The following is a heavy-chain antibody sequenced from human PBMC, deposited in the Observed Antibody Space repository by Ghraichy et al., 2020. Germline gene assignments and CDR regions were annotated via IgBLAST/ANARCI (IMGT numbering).Heavy chain of an antibody. CDR1: GGSITSYY. J-gene: IGHJ6*02. Sequence: SETLSLTCAVSGGSITSYYWSWIRQPPGKGLEWIGYIYYSGRTNYNPYLKSRVTISVDTSKNQFSLKLSSVTAADTAIYYCARDKVAVAGTGYNYYGMDVWGQGTTVTVSS. V-gene: IGHV4-59*01. D-gene: IGHD6-19*01. CDR2: IYYSGRT. CDR3: ARDKVAVAGTGYNYYGMDV.